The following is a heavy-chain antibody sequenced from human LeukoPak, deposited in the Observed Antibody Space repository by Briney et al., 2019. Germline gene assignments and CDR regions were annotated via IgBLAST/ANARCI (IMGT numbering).Heavy chain of an antibody. D-gene: IGHD3-22*01. Sequence: SVKVSCKASGGTFSSYAISWVRQAPGQGLEWMGGIIPIFGTANYAQKLQGRVTMTTDTSTSTAYMELRSLRSDDTAVYYCARGGNYYDSSGRNYYYYGMDVWGQGTTVTVSS. V-gene: IGHV1-69*05. CDR3: ARGGNYYDSSGRNYYYYGMDV. J-gene: IGHJ6*02. CDR1: GGTFSSYA. CDR2: IIPIFGTA.